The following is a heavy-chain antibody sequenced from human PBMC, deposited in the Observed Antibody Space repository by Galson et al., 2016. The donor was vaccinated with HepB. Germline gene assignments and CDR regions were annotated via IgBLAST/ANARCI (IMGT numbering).Heavy chain of an antibody. CDR2: ISDGGTA. J-gene: IGHJ4*02. Sequence: SLRLSCAASGFTFKYHAMSWVRQAPGSGLEWVAVISDGGTAHYADSVRGRFAISRDNSKNTLYLQMTSLRPDDTGVFFCARGGVGDASMILDYWGQGTLVTVSS. D-gene: IGHD3/OR15-3a*01. CDR3: ARGGVGDASMILDY. V-gene: IGHV3-23*01. CDR1: GFTFKYHA.